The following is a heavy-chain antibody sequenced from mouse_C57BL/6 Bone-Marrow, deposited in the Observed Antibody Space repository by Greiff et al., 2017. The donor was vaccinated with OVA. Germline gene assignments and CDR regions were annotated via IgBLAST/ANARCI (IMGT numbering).Heavy chain of an antibody. CDR1: GYTVTNYW. CDR3: ARDNWGYAMDY. J-gene: IGHJ4*01. V-gene: IGHV1-63*01. CDR2: IYPGGGYT. Sequence: VQLQESGAELVRPGTSVKMSCKASGYTVTNYWIGWAKQRPGHGLEWIGDIYPGGGYTNYNEKFKGKATLTADKSSSTAYMQFSSLTSEDSAIYYCARDNWGYAMDYWGQGTSVTVSS. D-gene: IGHD4-1*01.